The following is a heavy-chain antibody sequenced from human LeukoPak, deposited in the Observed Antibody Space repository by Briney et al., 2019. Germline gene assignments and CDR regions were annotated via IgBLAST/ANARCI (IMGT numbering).Heavy chain of an antibody. CDR3: ARGPRGYSGYDPYYYYYYYMDV. D-gene: IGHD5-12*01. Sequence: PSETLSLTCTVSGGSISSGSYYWSWIRQPAGKGLEWIGRIYTSGSTNYNPSLKSRVTISVDTSKNQFSLKLSSVTAADTAVYYCARGPRGYSGYDPYYYYYYYMDVWGKGTTVTVSS. J-gene: IGHJ6*03. V-gene: IGHV4-61*02. CDR2: IYTSGST. CDR1: GGSISSGSYY.